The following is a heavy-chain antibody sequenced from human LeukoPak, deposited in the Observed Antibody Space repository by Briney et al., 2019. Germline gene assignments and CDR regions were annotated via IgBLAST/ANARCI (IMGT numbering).Heavy chain of an antibody. Sequence: GGSLRLSCAASGFTFSSYSMNWVRQAPGKGLEWVSYISSSSSTIYYADSVKGRFTISRDNAKNSLYLQMNSLRAEDTAVYYCARDTGIYYFDYWGQGTLVTVSS. CDR3: ARDTGIYYFDY. CDR1: GFTFSSYS. V-gene: IGHV3-48*01. CDR2: ISSSSSTI. J-gene: IGHJ4*02. D-gene: IGHD1-14*01.